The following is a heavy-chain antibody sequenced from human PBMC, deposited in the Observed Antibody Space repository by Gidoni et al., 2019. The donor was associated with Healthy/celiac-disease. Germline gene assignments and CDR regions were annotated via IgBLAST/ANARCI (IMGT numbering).Heavy chain of an antibody. D-gene: IGHD2-21*01. V-gene: IGHV3-23*01. CDR3: AKVGNRSYYYGMDV. CDR2: ISGSGGST. CDR1: GFTFSSYA. J-gene: IGHJ6*02. Sequence: EVQLLESGGGLVQPGGSLRLSGAASGFTFSSYAMSWVRQAPGKGLEWVLAISGSGGSTYYADSVKGRFTISRDNSKNTLYLQMNSLRAEDTAVYYCAKVGNRSYYYGMDVWGQGTTVTVSS.